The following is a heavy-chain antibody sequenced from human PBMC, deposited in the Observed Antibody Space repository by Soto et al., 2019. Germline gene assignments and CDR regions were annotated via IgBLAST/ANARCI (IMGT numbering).Heavy chain of an antibody. V-gene: IGHV3-48*03. J-gene: IGHJ4*02. CDR2: ISSSGSTI. CDR3: ARDASPYYDILTGYYYFDY. CDR1: GFTFSSYE. D-gene: IGHD3-9*01. Sequence: GSLRLSCAASGFTFSSYEMNWVRQAPGKGLEWVSYISSSGSTIYYADSVKGRFTISRDNAKNSLYLQMNSLRAEDTAVYYCARDASPYYDILTGYYYFDYWGQGTLVTVSS.